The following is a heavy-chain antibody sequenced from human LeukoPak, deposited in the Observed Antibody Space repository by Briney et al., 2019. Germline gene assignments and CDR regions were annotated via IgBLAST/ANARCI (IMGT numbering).Heavy chain of an antibody. CDR2: IIPIFGTA. Sequence: SVKVSCKASGGAFSSYAISWVRQAPGRGLEWMGRIIPIFGTANYAQKFQGRVTITTDESTSTAYMELSSLRSEDTAVYYCARDRTGTTSRRWFDPWGQGTLVTVSS. J-gene: IGHJ5*02. CDR1: GGAFSSYA. V-gene: IGHV1-69*05. D-gene: IGHD1-1*01. CDR3: ARDRTGTTSRRWFDP.